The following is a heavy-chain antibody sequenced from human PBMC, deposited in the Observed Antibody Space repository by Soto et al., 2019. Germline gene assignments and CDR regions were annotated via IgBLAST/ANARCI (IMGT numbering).Heavy chain of an antibody. V-gene: IGHV1-69*13. CDR1: GGTFSSYA. D-gene: IGHD2-15*01. Sequence: ASVKVSCKASGGTFSSYAISWVRQAPGQGLEWMGGIIPIFGTANYAQKFQGRVTITADESTSTAYMELSSLRSEDTAVYYCAREVRDYCSGGSCYNWFDPWGQGTLVTVSS. CDR2: IIPIFGTA. CDR3: AREVRDYCSGGSCYNWFDP. J-gene: IGHJ5*02.